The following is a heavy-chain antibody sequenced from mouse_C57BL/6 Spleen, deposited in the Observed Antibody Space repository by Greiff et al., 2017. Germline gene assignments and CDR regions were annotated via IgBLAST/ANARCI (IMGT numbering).Heavy chain of an antibody. V-gene: IGHV1-4*01. Sequence: QVQLQQSGAELARPGASVKMSCKASGYTFTSYTMHWVKQRPGQGLEWIGYINPSSGYTKYNQKFKDKATLTADKSSSTAYMQLSSLTSEDSAVYYCARSGYSNSYFDYWGQGTTLTVSS. CDR1: GYTFTSYT. J-gene: IGHJ2*01. CDR3: ARSGYSNSYFDY. D-gene: IGHD2-5*01. CDR2: INPSSGYT.